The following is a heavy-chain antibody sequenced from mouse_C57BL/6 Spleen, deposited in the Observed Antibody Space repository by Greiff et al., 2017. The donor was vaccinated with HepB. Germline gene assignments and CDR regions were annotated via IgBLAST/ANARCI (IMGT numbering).Heavy chain of an antibody. CDR2: INPNNGGT. Sequence: EVQLQQSGPELVKPGASVKISCKASGYTFTDYYMNWVKQSHGKSLEWIGDINPNNGGTSYNQKFKGKATLTVDKSSSTAYMELRSLTSEDSAVYYCARRTGSYGNYVAFDYWGQGTTLTVSS. J-gene: IGHJ2*01. CDR1: GYTFTDYY. V-gene: IGHV1-26*01. D-gene: IGHD2-1*01. CDR3: ARRTGSYGNYVAFDY.